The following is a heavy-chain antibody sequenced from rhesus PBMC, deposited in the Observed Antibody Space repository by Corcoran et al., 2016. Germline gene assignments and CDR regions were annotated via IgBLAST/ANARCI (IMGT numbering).Heavy chain of an antibody. CDR2: IYGSGGST. V-gene: IGHV4-93*01. CDR1: GGSISSSNW. J-gene: IGHJ4*01. CDR3: ARPWGIAAAGSDY. Sequence: QVQLQESGPAVVKPSETLSLTCAVSGGSISSSNWWSWIRQSPGKGLEWIGCIYGSGGSTEYKPSLKSRVTISKDTSKNQFSLKLSVGTAADTAVYYCARPWGIAAAGSDYWGQGVLVTVSS. D-gene: IGHD6-31*01.